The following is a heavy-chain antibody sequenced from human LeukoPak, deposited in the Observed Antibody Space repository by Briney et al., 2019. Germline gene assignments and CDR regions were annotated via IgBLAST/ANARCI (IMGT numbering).Heavy chain of an antibody. D-gene: IGHD4-17*01. CDR3: ATHVYGDYVRDYFDY. V-gene: IGHV4-34*01. CDR1: GGSFSGFY. J-gene: IGHJ4*02. CDR2: INESGST. Sequence: PSETLSLTCAVYGGSFSGFYWSWIRQSPGKGLEWIGEINESGSTNYKPSLKSRVTMSVDTSKNQFSLKLSSVTAADTAVYYCATHVYGDYVRDYFDYWGQGTLVTVSS.